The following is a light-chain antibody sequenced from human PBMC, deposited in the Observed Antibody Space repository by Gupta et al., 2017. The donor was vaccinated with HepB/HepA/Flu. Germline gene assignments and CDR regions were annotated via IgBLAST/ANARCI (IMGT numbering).Light chain of an antibody. J-gene: IGLJ2*01. CDR2: CEN. V-gene: IGLV3-19*01. Sequence: SSELTQDPAVSVALGQTVRLICQGDSLRSNYVSWYQQKPGQAPVVVIYCENNRPSGIPDRFSGSNSGYTASLTITGAQAEDEANYYCHSRDSSAIVVFGGGTKLTVL. CDR1: SLRSNY. CDR3: HSRDSSAIVV.